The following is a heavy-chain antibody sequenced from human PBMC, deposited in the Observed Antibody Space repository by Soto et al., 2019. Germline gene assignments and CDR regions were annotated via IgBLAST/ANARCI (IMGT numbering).Heavy chain of an antibody. J-gene: IGHJ3*02. Sequence: RPGGSLRLSCAASGFTFDDYGMSWVRQAPGKGLEWVSGINWNGGSTGYADSVKGRFTISRDNAKNSLYLQMNSLRAEDTALYHCASDLRGRDILIRHGAFDIWGQGTMVTVSS. D-gene: IGHD3-9*01. V-gene: IGHV3-20*01. CDR1: GFTFDDYG. CDR2: INWNGGST. CDR3: ASDLRGRDILIRHGAFDI.